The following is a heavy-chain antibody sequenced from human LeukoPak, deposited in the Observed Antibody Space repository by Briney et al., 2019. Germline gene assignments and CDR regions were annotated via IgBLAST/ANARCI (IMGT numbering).Heavy chain of an antibody. D-gene: IGHD3-22*01. CDR2: INSDGSST. J-gene: IGHJ4*02. Sequence: GGSLRLSCAASGFTFSSYWMHWVRQAPGKGLVWVSHINSDGSSTTYADSVRGRFTISRDNAKNTLYLQMNSLRAEDTAVYFCARDSASDSSGIDYWGRGTLVTVSS. CDR1: GFTFSSYW. CDR3: ARDSASDSSGIDY. V-gene: IGHV3-74*01.